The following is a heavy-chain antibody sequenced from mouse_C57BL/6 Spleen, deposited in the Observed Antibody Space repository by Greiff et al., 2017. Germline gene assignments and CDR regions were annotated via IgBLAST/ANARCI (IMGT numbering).Heavy chain of an antibody. CDR1: GYTFTSYW. J-gene: IGHJ3*01. D-gene: IGHD1-1*01. Sequence: VQLQQPGAELVKPGASVKMSCKASGYTFTSYWITWVKQRPGQGLEWIGDIYPGSGSTTYNEKFKGKATLTVDTSSSTAYMQLSSLTSEDSAVYYCARGSYYYGSSSAWFAYWGQGTLVTVSA. CDR2: IYPGSGST. CDR3: ARGSYYYGSSSAWFAY. V-gene: IGHV1-55*01.